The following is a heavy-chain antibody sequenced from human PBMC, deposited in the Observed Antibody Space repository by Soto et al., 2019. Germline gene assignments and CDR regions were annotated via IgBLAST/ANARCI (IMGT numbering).Heavy chain of an antibody. CDR1: GYTFTSYG. J-gene: IGHJ3*02. V-gene: IGHV1-18*01. CDR3: VRIRSWSSFDI. D-gene: IGHD3-3*01. Sequence: VKVSCKASGYTFTSYGISWVRQAPGQGLEWMGWMSAYNGNTNYAQKLQGRVTMTTDTSTSTAYMELSSLTSEDTAVYYCVRIRSWSSFDIWGQGTMVTVSS. CDR2: MSAYNGNT.